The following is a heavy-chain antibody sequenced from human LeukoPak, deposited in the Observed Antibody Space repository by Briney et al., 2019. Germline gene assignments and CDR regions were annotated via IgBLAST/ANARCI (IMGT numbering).Heavy chain of an antibody. D-gene: IGHD6-13*01. Sequence: GGSLRLSCAASGFTFSSYSMNWVRQAPGKGLEWVSSISSSSSYIYYADSVKGRFTISRDNSKNSLYLQMSSLGTEDTALYYCAKPSSSPRDGYWGQGTLVTVSS. J-gene: IGHJ4*02. V-gene: IGHV3-21*04. CDR1: GFTFSSYS. CDR3: AKPSSSPRDGY. CDR2: ISSSSSYI.